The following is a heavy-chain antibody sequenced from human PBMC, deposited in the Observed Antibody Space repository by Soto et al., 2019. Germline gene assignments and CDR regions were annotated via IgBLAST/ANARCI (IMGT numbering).Heavy chain of an antibody. V-gene: IGHV6-1*01. CDR2: TYYRSKWYY. Sequence: QVQLQQSGPGLVKPSQTLLLTCDISGDSVSSNTAGWNWVRQSPSIGLEWLGRTYYRSKWYYDYALSVRSRITSNPDTSKNQYSLQLNSVTPEDTAVYYCARGEQYSGRIFDYWGQGTLVTVSS. CDR3: ARGEQYSGRIFDY. D-gene: IGHD1-26*01. J-gene: IGHJ4*01. CDR1: GDSVSSNTAG.